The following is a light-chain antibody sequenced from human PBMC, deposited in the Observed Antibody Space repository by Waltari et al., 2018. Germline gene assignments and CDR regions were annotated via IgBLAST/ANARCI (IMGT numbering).Light chain of an antibody. CDR2: EVS. CDR3: SSYTSSSTWV. CDR1: SSDVGGYNY. J-gene: IGLJ3*02. V-gene: IGLV2-14*01. Sequence: QSALTQPASVSGSPGQSITISCTGTSSDVGGYNYVSWYQQHPGKAPKHKIYEVSNRPSGVSTRFSGSKPGNPASLTISGLQAEDEADYYCSSYTSSSTWVFGGGTKLTVL.